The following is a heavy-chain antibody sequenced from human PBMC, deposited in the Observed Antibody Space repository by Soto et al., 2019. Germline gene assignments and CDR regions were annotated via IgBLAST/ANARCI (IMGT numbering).Heavy chain of an antibody. J-gene: IGHJ6*02. CDR2: IDPSDSYT. D-gene: IGHD2-21*01. CDR1: GDSCISYW. CDR3: ARPTYGGMDV. Sequence: ESLKISCKGSGDSCISYWISWVRQMPGKGLEWMGRIDPSDSYTNYSPSFQGHVTISADKSISTAYLQWSSLKASDTAMYYCARPTYGGMDVWGQGTTVTVSS. V-gene: IGHV5-10-1*01.